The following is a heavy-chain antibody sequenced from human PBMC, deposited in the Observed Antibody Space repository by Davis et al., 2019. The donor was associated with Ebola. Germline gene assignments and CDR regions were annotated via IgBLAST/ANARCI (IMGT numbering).Heavy chain of an antibody. D-gene: IGHD3-10*01. Sequence: GESLKISCAASGFNFSGYGMHWVRQAPGKGLEWVAVMSYDGTNKYYADSVKGRFTISRDNSKNTLYLQMNSLRAEDTAVYYCAKAGGSSWASGIDFWGQGTLVTVSS. J-gene: IGHJ4*02. V-gene: IGHV3-30*18. CDR1: GFNFSGYG. CDR3: AKAGGSSWASGIDF. CDR2: MSYDGTNK.